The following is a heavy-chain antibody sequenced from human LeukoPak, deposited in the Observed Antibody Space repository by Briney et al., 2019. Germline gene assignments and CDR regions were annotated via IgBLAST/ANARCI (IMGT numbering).Heavy chain of an antibody. J-gene: IGHJ4*02. Sequence: SETLSLTCTVSSGSISSYYWSWIRQPPGKGLEWIGYIYYSGSTNYNPSLKSRVTISVDTSKNQFSLKLSSVTAADTAVYYCARGDGYNLVFDYWGQGTLATVSS. V-gene: IGHV4-59*01. CDR1: SGSISSYY. CDR2: IYYSGST. D-gene: IGHD5-24*01. CDR3: ARGDGYNLVFDY.